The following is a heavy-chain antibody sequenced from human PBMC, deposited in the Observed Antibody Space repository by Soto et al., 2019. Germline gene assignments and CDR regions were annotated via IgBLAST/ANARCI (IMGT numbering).Heavy chain of an antibody. D-gene: IGHD2-8*02. CDR3: ARTSCTDLSYTWGDRWFDP. CDR1: GGSINSYY. J-gene: IGHJ5*01. CDR2: ISDSGTN. Sequence: SETLSLTCAASGGSINSYYWNWIRQTPGKGLEWIGYISDSGTNDYTPSPQSRVTITVDTSKNKFSLKLRSVTAADTAKSYCARTSCTDLSYTWGDRWFDPWGQGTLVTVSS. V-gene: IGHV4-59*01.